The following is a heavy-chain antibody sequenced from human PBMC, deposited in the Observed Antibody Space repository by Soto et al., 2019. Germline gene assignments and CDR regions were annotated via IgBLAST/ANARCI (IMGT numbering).Heavy chain of an antibody. Sequence: PSETLSLTCTVSGGSISSGGYYWSWIRQHPGKGLEWIGYIYYSGSTYYNPSLKSRVTISVDTSKNQFSLKLSSVTAADTAVYYCARGLPHYYCYYGMDVWGQGTTVTVSS. CDR2: IYYSGST. CDR1: GGSISSGGYY. V-gene: IGHV4-31*03. J-gene: IGHJ6*02. CDR3: ARGLPHYYCYYGMDV.